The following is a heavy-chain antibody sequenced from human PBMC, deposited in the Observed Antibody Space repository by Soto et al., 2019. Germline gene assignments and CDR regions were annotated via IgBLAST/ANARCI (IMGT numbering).Heavy chain of an antibody. D-gene: IGHD3-9*01. CDR3: ARGITDYDILRTHYYYYGMDV. V-gene: IGHV1-69*02. Sequence: QVQLVQSGAEVKKPGSSVKVSCKASGGTFSSYTISWVRQAPGQGLEWMGRIIPILGIANYAQKFQGRGTITADNSTSTAYMELSSLRSEDTSVYYCARGITDYDILRTHYYYYGMDVWGQGTTVTVSS. CDR2: IIPILGIA. J-gene: IGHJ6*02. CDR1: GGTFSSYT.